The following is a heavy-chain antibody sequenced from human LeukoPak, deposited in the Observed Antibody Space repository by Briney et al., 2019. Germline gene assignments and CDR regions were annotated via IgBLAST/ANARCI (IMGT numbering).Heavy chain of an antibody. CDR2: MNPNSGDT. J-gene: IGHJ4*02. Sequence: ASVKVSCKASGYTFTSYDINWVRQATGQGLEWMGWMNPNSGDTGYAQNFQGRVTMTRDTSISTAYMELSSLRSEDTAVYYCASRLDIVATTASPKQTTMNDYWGQGTLVTVSS. D-gene: IGHD5-12*01. CDR1: GYTFTSYD. CDR3: ASRLDIVATTASPKQTTMNDY. V-gene: IGHV1-8*01.